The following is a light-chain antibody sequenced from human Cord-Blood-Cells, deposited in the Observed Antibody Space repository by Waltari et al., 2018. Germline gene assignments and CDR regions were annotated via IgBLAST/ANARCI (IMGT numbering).Light chain of an antibody. J-gene: IGLJ3*02. CDR1: TSIVGVYNF. V-gene: IGLV2-23*01. CDR2: EGS. CDR3: CSYAGSSTSWV. Sequence: HSALTKPPPVSGFLGRWFPFPCPGPTSIVGVYNFVSCYQKHPGKAPKPMIYEGSKRPSGVSNRFSGSKSGNTASLTISGLQAEDEADYYCCSYAGSSTSWVFGGGTKLTVL.